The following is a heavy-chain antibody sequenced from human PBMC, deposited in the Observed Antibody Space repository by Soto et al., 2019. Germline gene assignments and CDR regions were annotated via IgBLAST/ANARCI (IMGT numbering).Heavy chain of an antibody. CDR1: GFSISTSGRG. D-gene: IGHD2-15*01. V-gene: IGHV2-5*02. Sequence: QITLKESGPTLVKPTQTLTLTCTFSGFSISTSGRGVGWSRQPPGKALEWLAFSYWDNDKRYTPSLKNRLTINKDTSRNQAVLTMTNMDPVDTATYYCAHRGIEAAPLFDYWGQGTLVTVSS. J-gene: IGHJ4*02. CDR2: SYWDNDK. CDR3: AHRGIEAAPLFDY.